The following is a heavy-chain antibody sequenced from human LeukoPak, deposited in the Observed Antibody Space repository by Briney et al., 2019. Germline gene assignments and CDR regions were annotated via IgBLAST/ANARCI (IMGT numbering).Heavy chain of an antibody. CDR1: GGSSSGYY. CDR3: ARLVWGHYDYVWGSYRWYFDY. Sequence: SEALSLTCAVYGGSSSGYYWSWIRQPPGKGLEWIGEINHSGSTNYNPSLKSRVTISVDTSKNQFSLKLSSVTAADTAVYYCARLVWGHYDYVWGSYRWYFDYWGQGTLVTVSS. V-gene: IGHV4-34*01. CDR2: INHSGST. J-gene: IGHJ4*02. D-gene: IGHD3-16*02.